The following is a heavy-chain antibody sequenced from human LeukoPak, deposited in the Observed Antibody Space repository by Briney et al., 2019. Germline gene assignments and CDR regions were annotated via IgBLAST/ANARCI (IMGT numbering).Heavy chain of an antibody. D-gene: IGHD3-16*02. CDR1: GFTFSSYE. CDR2: ISTSGGST. J-gene: IGHJ4*02. V-gene: IGHV3-23*01. CDR3: AKDENYVWGSYRFGN. Sequence: GGSLRLSCAASGFTFSSYEMNWVRQAPGKGLEWVSSISTSGGSTFYADAVKGRFTISRDNTKNTLDLQMNSLGAEDTAVYYCAKDENYVWGSYRFGNWGQGTLVTVSS.